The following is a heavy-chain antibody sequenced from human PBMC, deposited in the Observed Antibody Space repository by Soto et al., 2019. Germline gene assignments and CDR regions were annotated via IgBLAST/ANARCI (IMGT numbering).Heavy chain of an antibody. CDR3: ARDQGSEYSSSSVDYGMDV. CDR1: GFTFSSYW. CDR2: IKQDGSEK. V-gene: IGHV3-7*05. D-gene: IGHD6-6*01. Sequence: GVSLRLSCAASGFTFSSYWMSWVRQAPGKGLEWVANIKQDGSEKYYVDSVKGRFTISRDNAKNSLYLQMNSLRAEDTAVYYCARDQGSEYSSSSVDYGMDVWGQGTTVTVSS. J-gene: IGHJ6*02.